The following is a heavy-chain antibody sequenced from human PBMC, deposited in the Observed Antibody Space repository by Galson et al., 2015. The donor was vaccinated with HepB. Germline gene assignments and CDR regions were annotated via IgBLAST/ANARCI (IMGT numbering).Heavy chain of an antibody. CDR3: ARAGWRCSGGSCYLYYFDY. D-gene: IGHD2-15*01. CDR1: GFTFSSYS. J-gene: IGHJ4*02. Sequence: SLRLSCAASGFTFSSYSMNWVRQAPGKGLEWVSYISSSSSTIYYADSVKGRFTISRDNAKNSLYLQMNSLRDEDTAVYYCARAGWRCSGGSCYLYYFDYWGQGTLVTVSS. CDR2: ISSSSSTI. V-gene: IGHV3-48*02.